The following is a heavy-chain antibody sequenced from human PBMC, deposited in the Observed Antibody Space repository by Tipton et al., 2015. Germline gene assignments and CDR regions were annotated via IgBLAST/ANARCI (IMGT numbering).Heavy chain of an antibody. CDR2: FFHSGNT. CDR1: GYSISSGYY. V-gene: IGHV4-38-2*01. CDR3: ARTGYCSGGSCYFDAFDI. J-gene: IGHJ3*02. Sequence: TLSLTCDVSGYSISSGYYWSWIRQPPGKGLEWIGSFFHSGNTFHNPSLRSRVTISVDPSKDQFSLKLSSVTAADTAGYYCARTGYCSGGSCYFDAFDIWGRGTMVTVSS. D-gene: IGHD2-15*01.